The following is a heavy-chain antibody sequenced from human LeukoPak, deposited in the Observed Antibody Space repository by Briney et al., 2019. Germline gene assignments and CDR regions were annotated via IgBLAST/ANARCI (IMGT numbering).Heavy chain of an antibody. D-gene: IGHD1-26*01. CDR1: GYTFTGYY. CDR3: ARGVGATTAAFDY. J-gene: IGHJ4*02. V-gene: IGHV1-2*02. Sequence: ASVKDSCKASGYTFTGYYMHWVRQAPGQGLEWMGWINPNSGGTNYAQKFQGRVTMTRDTSISTAYMELSRLRSNDTAVYYCARGVGATTAAFDYWGQGTLVTVSS. CDR2: INPNSGGT.